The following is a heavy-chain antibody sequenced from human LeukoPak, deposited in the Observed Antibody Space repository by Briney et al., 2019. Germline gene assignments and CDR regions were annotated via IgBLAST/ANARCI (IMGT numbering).Heavy chain of an antibody. CDR2: IYSGGST. Sequence: PGGSLRLSCAASGFTVSSNYMSWVRQAPGKGLEWVSVIYSGGSTYYADSVRGRFTISRDNSKNTLYLHMNSLRAEDAAVYYCAKHGRSDYDYVWGSSDFWGQGTLVTVSS. D-gene: IGHD3-16*01. CDR1: GFTVSSNY. V-gene: IGHV3-53*01. CDR3: AKHGRSDYDYVWGSSDF. J-gene: IGHJ4*02.